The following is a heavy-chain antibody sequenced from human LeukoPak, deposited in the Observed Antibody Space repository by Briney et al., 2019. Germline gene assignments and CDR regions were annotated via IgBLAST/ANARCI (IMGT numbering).Heavy chain of an antibody. CDR2: IYYSGST. V-gene: IGHV4-30-4*08. CDR1: GGSISSGDYY. Sequence: SQTLSLTCTVSGGSISSGDYYWRWLRQPPGKGLEWIGYIYYSGSTYYNPSLKSRVTISVDTSKHQFSLKLSSVTAADTAVYYCARGFWSGYYPNYFDYWGQGTLVTVSS. D-gene: IGHD3-3*01. J-gene: IGHJ4*02. CDR3: ARGFWSGYYPNYFDY.